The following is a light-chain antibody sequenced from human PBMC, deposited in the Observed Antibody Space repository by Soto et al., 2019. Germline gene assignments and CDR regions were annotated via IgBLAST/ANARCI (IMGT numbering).Light chain of an antibody. V-gene: IGKV1-39*01. J-gene: IGKJ4*01. CDR2: GAS. Sequence: RITDSTSSLSASVRDTIPLTCRASRTINTYLNWFQQKPGEPPRLLIYGASTLHDGVPSRFSGSGSGADFTLTISGLQPEDFASYHCQQTYSDISFGGGTKVDI. CDR1: RTINTY. CDR3: QQTYSDIS.